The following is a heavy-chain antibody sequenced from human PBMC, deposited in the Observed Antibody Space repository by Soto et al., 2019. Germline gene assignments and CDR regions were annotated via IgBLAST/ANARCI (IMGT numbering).Heavy chain of an antibody. CDR2: VSPKSGNT. V-gene: IGHV1-18*01. CDR3: ARGRTVSSIGPLLV. J-gene: IGHJ1*01. Sequence: QIQRVQSGAEVKKPGASVKVSCKASGYNFFDYGVSWVRQAPGQGLEWMGWVSPKSGNTDYARKVQGRVTMTTDISTSTAYMELRGLISDDTGVYYCARGRTVSSIGPLLVWGQGTLVSVSS. CDR1: GYNFFDYG. D-gene: IGHD1-1*01.